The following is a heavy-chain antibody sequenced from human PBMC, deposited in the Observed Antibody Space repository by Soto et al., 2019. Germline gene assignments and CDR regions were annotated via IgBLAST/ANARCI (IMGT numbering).Heavy chain of an antibody. CDR2: IYHSGST. V-gene: IGHV4-30-2*01. D-gene: IGHD4-4*01. J-gene: IGHJ4*02. CDR1: GGSISSGGYS. Sequence: QLQLQESGSGLVKPSQTLSLTCAVSGGSISSGGYSWSWIRQPPGKGLEWIGYIYHSGSTYYNPSLQRRVTISVDRSKNQFSLKLSSVTAADTAVYYCARGMTTVTTIDYWGQGTLVTVSS. CDR3: ARGMTTVTTIDY.